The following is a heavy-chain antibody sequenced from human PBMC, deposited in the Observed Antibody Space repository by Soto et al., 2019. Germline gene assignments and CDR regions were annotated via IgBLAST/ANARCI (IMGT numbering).Heavy chain of an antibody. CDR2: INPNSGGT. CDR3: ARVPHYDSSGYEFDP. D-gene: IGHD3-22*01. Sequence: ASVKVSCKASGYTFTGYYMHWVRQAPGQGLEWMGWINPNSGGTNYAQKFQGWVTMTRDTSISTAYMELSRLRSDDTAVYYCARVPHYDSSGYEFDPWGQGTLVTVSS. J-gene: IGHJ5*02. V-gene: IGHV1-2*04. CDR1: GYTFTGYY.